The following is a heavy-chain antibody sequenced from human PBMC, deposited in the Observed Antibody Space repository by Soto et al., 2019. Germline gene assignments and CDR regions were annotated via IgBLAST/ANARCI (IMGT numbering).Heavy chain of an antibody. CDR3: ARALRPITIFGVVSSDYYYYGMDV. Sequence: ASVKVSCKASGYTFTSYYMHWVRQAPGQGLEWMGIINPSGGSTSYAQKFQGRVTMTRDTSTSTVYMELSSLRSEDTAVYYCARALRPITIFGVVSSDYYYYGMDVWGQGTTVTVSS. CDR2: INPSGGST. CDR1: GYTFTSYY. J-gene: IGHJ6*02. V-gene: IGHV1-46*01. D-gene: IGHD3-3*01.